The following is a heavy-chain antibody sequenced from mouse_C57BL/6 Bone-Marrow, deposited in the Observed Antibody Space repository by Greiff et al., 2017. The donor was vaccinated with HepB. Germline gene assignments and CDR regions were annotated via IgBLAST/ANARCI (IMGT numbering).Heavy chain of an antibody. CDR1: GFTFSSYA. J-gene: IGHJ3*01. Sequence: DVKLQESGEGLVKPGGSLKLSCAASGFTFSSYAMSWVRQTPEKKLEWVAYISSGGDYIYYADTVKGRFTISRDNARNTLYLQMSSLKSDDTAMYYCTRDPTYYYGSRAWFAYWGQGTLVTVSA. D-gene: IGHD1-1*01. CDR3: TRDPTYYYGSRAWFAY. V-gene: IGHV5-9-1*02. CDR2: ISSGGDYI.